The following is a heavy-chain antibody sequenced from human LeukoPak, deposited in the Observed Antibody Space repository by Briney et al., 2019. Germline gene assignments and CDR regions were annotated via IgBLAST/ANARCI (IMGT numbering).Heavy chain of an antibody. V-gene: IGHV3-23*01. CDR2: ISGSGGST. Sequence: GGSLRLSCAASGFTFSSYAMSWVRQAPGKGLEWVSAISGSGGSTYYADSVKGRFTISRDNSKNTLYLQMNSLRAEDTAVYYCAKALPRDSGGVFYYYYGMDVWGQGTTVTVSS. CDR3: AKALPRDSGGVFYYYYGMDV. J-gene: IGHJ6*02. D-gene: IGHD3-16*01. CDR1: GFTFSSYA.